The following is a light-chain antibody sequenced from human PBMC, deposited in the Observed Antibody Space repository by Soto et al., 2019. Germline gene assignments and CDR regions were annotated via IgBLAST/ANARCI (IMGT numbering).Light chain of an antibody. CDR3: AAWDDSLNGPL. CDR2: SNN. CDR1: SSNIGGNT. Sequence: QSVLTQPPSASGTPGQSVNISCSGSSSNIGGNTVNWYQQVPGTAPKLLLYSNNQRPSGVPDRFSGSKSGTSASLAISGLQSDDEADYYCAAWDDSLNGPLFGGGTKLTVL. V-gene: IGLV1-44*01. J-gene: IGLJ2*01.